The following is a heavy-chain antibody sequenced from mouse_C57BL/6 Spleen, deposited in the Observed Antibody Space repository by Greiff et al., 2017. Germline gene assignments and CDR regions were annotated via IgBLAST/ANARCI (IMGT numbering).Heavy chain of an antibody. Sequence: QVQLQQSGAELVRPGTSVKVSCKASGYAFTNYLIEWVKQRPGQGLEWIGVINPGSGGTNYNEKFKGKATLTADKSSSTAYMQLSSLTSEDSSVYVVARVGIYDGYYPDFGGQGTTLTVSS. V-gene: IGHV1-54*01. D-gene: IGHD2-3*01. CDR2: INPGSGGT. J-gene: IGHJ2*01. CDR1: GYAFTNYL. CDR3: ARVGIYDGYYPDF.